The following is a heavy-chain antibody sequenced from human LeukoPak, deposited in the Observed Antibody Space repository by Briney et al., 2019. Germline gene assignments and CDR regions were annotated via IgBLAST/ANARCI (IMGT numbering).Heavy chain of an antibody. D-gene: IGHD3-10*01. V-gene: IGHV3-33*01. Sequence: GRSLRLSCAASGFTFSSYGMHWARQAPGKGLEWVAVIWYDGSNKYYADSVKGRFTISRDNSKNTLYLQMNSLRAEDTAVYYCARALGGPYYGSGSYYGVDYWGQGTLVTVSS. CDR2: IWYDGSNK. CDR1: GFTFSSYG. CDR3: ARALGGPYYGSGSYYGVDY. J-gene: IGHJ4*02.